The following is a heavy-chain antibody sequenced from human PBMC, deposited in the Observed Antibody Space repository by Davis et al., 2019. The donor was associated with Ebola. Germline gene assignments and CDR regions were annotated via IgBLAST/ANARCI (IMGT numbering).Heavy chain of an antibody. Sequence: SVKVSCKASGGTFSSYAISWVRQAPGQGLDWMGGIIPVFGIPKYAQKFQGRVTITADESTSTAYMELSSLRSEDTAVYYCARDLKPWIVVVPADWGQGTLVTVSS. CDR2: IIPVFGIP. J-gene: IGHJ4*02. V-gene: IGHV1-69*13. CDR1: GGTFSSYA. D-gene: IGHD2-2*01. CDR3: ARDLKPWIVVVPAD.